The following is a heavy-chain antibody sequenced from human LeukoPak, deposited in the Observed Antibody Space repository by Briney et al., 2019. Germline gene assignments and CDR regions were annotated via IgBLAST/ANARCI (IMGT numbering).Heavy chain of an antibody. CDR2: ISSSSSYI. V-gene: IGHV3-21*01. CDR1: GFTFSTYG. D-gene: IGHD6-13*01. CDR3: ARVPLPSEQQLIQYYFDY. Sequence: GGSLRLSCAASGFTFSTYGMHWVRQAPGKGLEWVSSISSSSSYIYYADSVKGRFTISRDNAKNSLYLQMDSLRAEDTAVYYCARVPLPSEQQLIQYYFDYWGQGTLVTVSS. J-gene: IGHJ4*02.